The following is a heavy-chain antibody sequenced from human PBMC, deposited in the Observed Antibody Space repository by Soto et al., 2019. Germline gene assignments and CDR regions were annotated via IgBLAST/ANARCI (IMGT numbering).Heavy chain of an antibody. CDR2: ISSSSSYI. J-gene: IGHJ3*02. D-gene: IGHD3-10*01. CDR1: GFTFSSYS. CDR3: ARDRGSYYSGRAFDI. Sequence: GGSLRLSCAASGFTFSSYSMNWVRQAPGKGLEWVSSISSSSSYIYYADSVKGRFTISRDNAKNSLYLQMNSLRAEDTAVYYCARDRGSYYSGRAFDIWGQGTMVTVSS. V-gene: IGHV3-21*01.